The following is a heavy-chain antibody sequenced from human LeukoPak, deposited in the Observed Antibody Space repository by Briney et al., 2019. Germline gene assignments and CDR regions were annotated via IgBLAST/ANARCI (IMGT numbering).Heavy chain of an antibody. D-gene: IGHD5-12*01. CDR2: INAGNGNT. J-gene: IGHJ5*02. CDR1: GYTFTSYA. Sequence: GESLKISCKASGYTFTSYAMHWVRQAPGQRLEWMGWINAGNGNTKYSQKFQGRVTITRDTSASTAYMELSSLRSEDTAVYYCAVQQVATTPNWFDPWGQGTLVTVSS. V-gene: IGHV1-3*01. CDR3: AVQQVATTPNWFDP.